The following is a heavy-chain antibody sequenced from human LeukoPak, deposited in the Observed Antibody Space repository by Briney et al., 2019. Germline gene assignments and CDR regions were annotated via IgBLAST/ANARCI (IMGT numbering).Heavy chain of an antibody. CDR2: ISSSGSTI. J-gene: IGHJ6*02. CDR1: GFTFSSYE. V-gene: IGHV3-48*03. Sequence: GGSLRLSCAASGFTFSSYEMNWVRQAPGKGLEWVSYISSSGSTIYYADSVKGRFTISRDNAKNSLYLQMNSLRAEDTAVYYCARERGDGMDVWGQGTTVTVSS. CDR3: ARERGDGMDV.